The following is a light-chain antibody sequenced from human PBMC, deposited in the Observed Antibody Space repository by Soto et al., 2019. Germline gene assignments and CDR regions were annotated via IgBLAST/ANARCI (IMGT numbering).Light chain of an antibody. CDR2: GVS. Sequence: EIGLTQSPGTLSLSTGERATLSCRASQSVSNNYLAWYQQKPGQAPRLLIYGVSNRATGIPDRFSGSGSGTDFTLTISRLEPEDFAVYYCQQYGSSGTFGQGTKVDIK. CDR1: QSVSNNY. V-gene: IGKV3-20*01. J-gene: IGKJ1*01. CDR3: QQYGSSGT.